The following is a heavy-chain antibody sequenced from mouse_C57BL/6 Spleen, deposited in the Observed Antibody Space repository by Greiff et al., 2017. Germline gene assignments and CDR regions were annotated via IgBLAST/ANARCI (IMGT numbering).Heavy chain of an antibody. CDR3: AREWLLRYYFDY. D-gene: IGHD2-3*01. V-gene: IGHV3-6*01. CDR2: ISYDGSN. J-gene: IGHJ2*01. CDR1: GYSITSGYY. Sequence: KLQESGPGLVKPSQSLSLTCSVTGYSITSGYYWNWIRQFPGNKLEWMGYISYDGSNNYNPSLKNRISITRDTSKNQFFLKLNSVTTEDTATYYCAREWLLRYYFDYWGQGTTLTVSS.